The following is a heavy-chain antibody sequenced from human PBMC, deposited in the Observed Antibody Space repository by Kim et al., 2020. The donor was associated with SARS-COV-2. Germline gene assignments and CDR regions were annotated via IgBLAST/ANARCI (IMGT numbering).Heavy chain of an antibody. CDR3: AGGSWFDP. J-gene: IGHJ5*02. V-gene: IGHV6-1*01. Sequence: SKWYNDYAVSVKSRITINPDTSNSQFSLHLNSVTPEDTAVYYCAGGSWFDPWGQGTLVTVSS. CDR2: SKWYN.